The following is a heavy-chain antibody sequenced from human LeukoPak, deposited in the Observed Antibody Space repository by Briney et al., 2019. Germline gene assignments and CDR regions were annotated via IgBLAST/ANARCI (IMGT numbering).Heavy chain of an antibody. CDR2: IIPIFGTA. J-gene: IGHJ4*02. CDR3: ARYCSGGSCYHRVDY. Sequence: SVKVSCKASGGTFSSYAISWVRQAPGQGLEWMGGIIPIFGTANYAQKFQGRVTTTTDTSTSTAYMELRSLRSDDTAVYYCARYCSGGSCYHRVDYWGQGTLVTVSS. CDR1: GGTFSSYA. D-gene: IGHD2-15*01. V-gene: IGHV1-69*05.